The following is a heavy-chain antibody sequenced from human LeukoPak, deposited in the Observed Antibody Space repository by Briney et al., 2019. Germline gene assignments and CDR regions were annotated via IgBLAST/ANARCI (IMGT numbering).Heavy chain of an antibody. D-gene: IGHD6-6*01. CDR2: MNPNSGNT. CDR1: EYTFTSYD. J-gene: IGHJ6*03. CDR3: ARSSIAARDYYYYYMDV. V-gene: IGHV1-8*03. Sequence: GASVKVSCTASEYTFTSYDINWVRQATGQGLEWMGWMNPNSGNTGYAQKFQGRVTITRNTSISTAYMELSSLRSEDTAVYYCARSSIAARDYYYYYMDVWGKGTTVTVSS.